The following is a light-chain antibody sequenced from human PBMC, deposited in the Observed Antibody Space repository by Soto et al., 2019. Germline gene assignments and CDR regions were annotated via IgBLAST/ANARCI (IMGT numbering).Light chain of an antibody. CDR1: SSDVGGYSR. CDR2: EVS. V-gene: IGLV2-14*01. J-gene: IGLJ1*01. CDR3: NSYTSSNTRV. Sequence: QSVLTQPASVSGSPGQSITISCTGTSSDVGGYSRVSWYQHHPGKAPKLMIYEVSDRPSGVSNRFSGSKSGNTASLTIPGLQAEDEADYYYNSYTSSNTRVFGTGTKVTVL.